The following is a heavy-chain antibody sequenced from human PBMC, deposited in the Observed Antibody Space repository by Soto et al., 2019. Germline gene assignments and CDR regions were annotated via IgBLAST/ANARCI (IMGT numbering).Heavy chain of an antibody. D-gene: IGHD3-10*01. CDR1: RFTFRNYG. J-gene: IGHJ6*02. Sequence: PGGSLRLSCAASRFTFRNYGMSWVRQGPGKGLEWVSGISPTGEQRFYVDSVKGRFFISRDNSQNTLSLEISNLRADDTAVYYCAKRYGSGSYRDFNSYYGMDIWGQGTSVTVSS. V-gene: IGHV3-23*01. CDR2: ISPTGEQR. CDR3: AKRYGSGSYRDFNSYYGMDI.